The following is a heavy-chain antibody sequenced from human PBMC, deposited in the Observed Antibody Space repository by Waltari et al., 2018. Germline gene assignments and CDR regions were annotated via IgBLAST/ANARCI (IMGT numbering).Heavy chain of an antibody. J-gene: IGHJ4*02. D-gene: IGHD3-10*01. CDR2: IYHSGST. Sequence: QVQLQESGPGLVKPSETLSLTCAVSGYSISSGYYWGWIRQPPGKGLEWIGSIYHSGSTYYNPSLKSRVTISVDTSKNQFSLKLSSVTAADTAVYYCARQASDYYGSGSYEFDYWGQGTLVTVSS. CDR1: GYSISSGYY. CDR3: ARQASDYYGSGSYEFDY. V-gene: IGHV4-38-2*01.